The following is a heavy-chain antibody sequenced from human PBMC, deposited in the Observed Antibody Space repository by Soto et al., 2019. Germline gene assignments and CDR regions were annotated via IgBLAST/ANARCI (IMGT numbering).Heavy chain of an antibody. CDR2: FDPEDGET. V-gene: IGHV1-24*01. Sequence: XSVKVSCKVSGYTLTELSMHWVRQAPGKGVEWVGGFDPEDGETIYAQKFQGRVTMTEDTSTDTAYMELSSLRSEDTAVYYCATEEWELHYYYYGMDVWGQGPTVTVSS. CDR1: GYTLTELS. D-gene: IGHD1-26*01. CDR3: ATEEWELHYYYYGMDV. J-gene: IGHJ6*02.